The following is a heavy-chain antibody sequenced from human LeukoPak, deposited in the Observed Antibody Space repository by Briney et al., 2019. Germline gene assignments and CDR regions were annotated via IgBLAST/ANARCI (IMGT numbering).Heavy chain of an antibody. D-gene: IGHD2-15*01. V-gene: IGHV4-30-2*01. J-gene: IGHJ3*02. CDR2: IYHSGST. Sequence: SETLSLTCAVSGGSISSGGYPWSWIRQPPGKGLEWIGYIYHSGSTYYNPSLKSRVTISVDRSKNQFSLKLSSVTAADTAVYYCARGQYCSGGSCYSYAFDIWGQGTMVTVSS. CDR3: ARGQYCSGGSCYSYAFDI. CDR1: GGSISSGGYP.